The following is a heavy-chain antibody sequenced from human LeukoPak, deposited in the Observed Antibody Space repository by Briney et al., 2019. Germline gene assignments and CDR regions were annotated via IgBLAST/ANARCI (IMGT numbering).Heavy chain of an antibody. CDR3: ARGGDGAKAFYFGY. CDR1: GGSICSYF. Sequence: SETLSLTCTVSGGSICSYFWTWIRQSPGKGLEWIGEIDNNGITNYNPSLKSRVTISVDTTRKRFSLRLTSESAADTGVYYCARGGDGAKAFYFGYWGQGALVTVSS. D-gene: IGHD1-26*01. CDR2: IDNNGIT. J-gene: IGHJ4*02. V-gene: IGHV4-4*09.